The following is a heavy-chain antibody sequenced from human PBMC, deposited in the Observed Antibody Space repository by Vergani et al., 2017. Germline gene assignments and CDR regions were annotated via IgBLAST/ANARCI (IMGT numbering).Heavy chain of an antibody. V-gene: IGHV4-31*03. J-gene: IGHJ3*02. CDR1: GGSISSGGYS. CDR2: IYYSGST. CDR3: ARESGNVLRFLEWSGAFDI. Sequence: QVQLQESGPGLVKPSRTLSLTCTVSGGSISSGGYSWSWIRQHPGKGLEWSGYIYYSGSTYYNPSLKRRATISVDTSKNQFSLKLSSVTAADTAVYYCARESGNVLRFLEWSGAFDIWGQGTMVTVSS. D-gene: IGHD3-3*01.